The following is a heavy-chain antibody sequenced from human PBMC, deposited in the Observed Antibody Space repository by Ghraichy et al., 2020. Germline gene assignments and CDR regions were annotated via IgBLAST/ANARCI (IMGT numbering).Heavy chain of an antibody. CDR1: GGSISSSSYY. J-gene: IGHJ6*02. Sequence: SETLSLTCTVSGGSISSSSYYWGWIRQPPGKGLEWIGSIYYSGSTYYNPSLKSRVTISVDTSKNQFSLKLSSVTAADTAVYYCARPSTFIAAAGTGWGYGMDVWGQGTTVTVSS. CDR3: ARPSTFIAAAGTGWGYGMDV. V-gene: IGHV4-39*01. CDR2: IYYSGST. D-gene: IGHD6-13*01.